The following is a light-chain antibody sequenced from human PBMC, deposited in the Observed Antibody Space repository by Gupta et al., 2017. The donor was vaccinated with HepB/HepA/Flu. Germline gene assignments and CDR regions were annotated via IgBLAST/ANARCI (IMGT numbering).Light chain of an antibody. CDR3: QQSADSPPT. CDR1: QSVRTY. Sequence: DIQMTQSPSSLSASVGDRVTITCRASQSVRTYLNWYQQKPGKAPNLLIYAASSLQSGVPSRVSGSGSGTDFTLTISSLQPEDFAVYYCQQSADSPPTFGQGTKVEIE. V-gene: IGKV1-39*01. J-gene: IGKJ1*01. CDR2: AAS.